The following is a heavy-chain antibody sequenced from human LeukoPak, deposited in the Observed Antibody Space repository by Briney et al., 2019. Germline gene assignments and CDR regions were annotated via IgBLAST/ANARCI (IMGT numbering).Heavy chain of an antibody. CDR2: SGGST. V-gene: IGHV1-46*01. Sequence: SGGSTSYAQKFQGRVTMTRDASTSTVYMELSSLRSGDTAVYYCARWFSIGGGDYYGMDVWGQGTTVTVSS. CDR3: ARWFSIGGGDYYGMDV. D-gene: IGHD2-21*01. J-gene: IGHJ6*02.